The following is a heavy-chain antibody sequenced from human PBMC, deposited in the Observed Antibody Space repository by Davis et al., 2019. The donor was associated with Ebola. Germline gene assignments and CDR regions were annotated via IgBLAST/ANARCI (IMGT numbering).Heavy chain of an antibody. CDR3: ARALHDEVLDY. Sequence: PGGSLRLSCVASGFTFSNHAMHWVRPAPGKGLEWVAVTSHNERERFYGESVQGRFTISRDNSENVLYLQMDSLRPDDTAKYFCARALHDEVLDYWGQGTPVTVSS. CDR1: GFTFSNHA. CDR2: TSHNERER. V-gene: IGHV3-30*04. J-gene: IGHJ4*02. D-gene: IGHD1-1*01.